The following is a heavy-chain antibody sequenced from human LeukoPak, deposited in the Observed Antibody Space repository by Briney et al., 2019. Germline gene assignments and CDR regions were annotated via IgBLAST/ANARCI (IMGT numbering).Heavy chain of an antibody. Sequence: SQTLSLTCAVSGGSISSGGYSWSWIRQPPGKGVEWIGYIYHSGSTYYNPSLKSRVTISVDRSKNQFSLKLSSVTAADTAVYYCARGKYQLLIDWGQGTLVTVSS. V-gene: IGHV4-30-2*01. CDR2: IYHSGST. D-gene: IGHD2-2*01. CDR3: ARGKYQLLID. CDR1: GGSISSGGYS. J-gene: IGHJ4*02.